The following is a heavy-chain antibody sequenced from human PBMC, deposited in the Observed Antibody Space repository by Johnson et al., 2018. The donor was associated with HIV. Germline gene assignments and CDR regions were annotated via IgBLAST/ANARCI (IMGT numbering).Heavy chain of an antibody. CDR1: GFTFTHAW. Sequence: VQLVESGGGVVQPGGSLRLSCAGSGFTFTHAWMSWVRQASGRGLEWVGHIKSKADGGTTDYADSVKGRFTISRDNAKNSLYLQMNSLRAEDTAVYYCARDFDSSGNSCFMGDAFDIWGQGTMVTVSS. V-gene: IGHV3-15*01. CDR3: ARDFDSSGNSCFMGDAFDI. J-gene: IGHJ3*02. D-gene: IGHD2-15*01. CDR2: IKSKADGGTT.